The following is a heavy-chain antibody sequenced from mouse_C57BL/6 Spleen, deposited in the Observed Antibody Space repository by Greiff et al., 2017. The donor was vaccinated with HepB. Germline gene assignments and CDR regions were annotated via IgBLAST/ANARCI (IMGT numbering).Heavy chain of an antibody. CDR2: IWSGGST. V-gene: IGHV2-4*01. D-gene: IGHD2-3*01. Sequence: VQGVESGPGLVQPSQSLSITCTVSGFSLTSYGVHWVRQPPGKGLEWLGVIWSGGSTDYNAAFISRMSISKDNSKIQVFFKMNSLQADDTAIYYCAKNDGYLPFAYWGQGTLVTVSA. CDR1: GFSLTSYG. CDR3: AKNDGYLPFAY. J-gene: IGHJ3*01.